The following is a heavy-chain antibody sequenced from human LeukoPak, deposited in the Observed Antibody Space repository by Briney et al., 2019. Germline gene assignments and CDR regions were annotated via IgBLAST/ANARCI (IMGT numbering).Heavy chain of an antibody. CDR3: AKMVGDTTGFDY. V-gene: IGHV3-23*01. CDR1: GFTFTNYA. Sequence: GGSLRLSCAASGFTFTNYAMNWVRQAPGKGLEWVSTISGSGGSTYSADSVKGRFTISRDNSKNTLYLQMNSLRAEDTAVYYCAKMVGDTTGFDYWGQRTLVTVSS. J-gene: IGHJ4*02. CDR2: ISGSGGST. D-gene: IGHD1-26*01.